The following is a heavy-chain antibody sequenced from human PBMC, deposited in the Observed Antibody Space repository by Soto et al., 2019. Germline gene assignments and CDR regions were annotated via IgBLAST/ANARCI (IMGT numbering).Heavy chain of an antibody. CDR1: GFSLSTARMG. CDR3: ARFLIVVVPAAMFGPNYYYYMDV. V-gene: IGHV2-26*01. J-gene: IGHJ6*03. D-gene: IGHD2-2*01. CDR2: IFSNDEK. Sequence: ESGPTLVNPTETLTLTCTVSGFSLSTARMGVSWIRQPPVTALEWLAHIFSNDEKSYSTSLKSWLTISKDSSKSQVVLTMTNMDPVDTATYYCARFLIVVVPAAMFGPNYYYYMDVWGKGTTVTVSS.